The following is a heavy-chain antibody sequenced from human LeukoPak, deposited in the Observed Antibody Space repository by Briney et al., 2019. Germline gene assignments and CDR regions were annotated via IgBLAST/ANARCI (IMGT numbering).Heavy chain of an antibody. CDR1: GGSISSYY. J-gene: IGHJ6*02. V-gene: IGHV4-59*13. D-gene: IGHD2-15*01. CDR3: ARDAATDFYYGMDV. CDR2: IYYDGST. Sequence: SETLSLTCTVSGGSISSYYWNWIRQPPGKGLEWIGYIYYDGSTNYNPSLKSRVTISVDTSKNQFSLKLTYVTAADTAVYYCARDAATDFYYGMDVWGQGTTVTVSS.